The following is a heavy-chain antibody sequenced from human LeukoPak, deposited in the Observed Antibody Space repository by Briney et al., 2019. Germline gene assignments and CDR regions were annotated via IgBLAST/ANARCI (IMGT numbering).Heavy chain of an antibody. CDR1: GFTFSSHD. Sequence: GGSLRLSCAASGFTFSSHDMNWVRQAPGKGLEWVSVIYSDGTTNHADSVKGRFTISRDNSKNTLFLQMNSLRGEDTALYFCARAHSXGPDAFDIWGQGTMVTVSS. V-gene: IGHV3-66*01. CDR2: IYSDGTT. J-gene: IGHJ3*02. CDR3: ARAHSXGPDAFDI. D-gene: IGHD3-22*01.